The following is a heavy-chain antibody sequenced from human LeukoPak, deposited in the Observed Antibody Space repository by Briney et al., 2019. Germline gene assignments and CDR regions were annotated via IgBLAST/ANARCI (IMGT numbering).Heavy chain of an antibody. CDR2: ISPSGGST. D-gene: IGHD2-2*01. CDR3: AREGQGGTSSAFDY. CDR1: GYTFTSYG. J-gene: IGHJ4*02. Sequence: ASVKVSCKASGYTFTSYGIGWVRQAPGQGLEWMGIISPSGGSTSYAQKFQGRVTMTRDMSTSTVYMELSSLRSEDTAVYYCAREGQGGTSSAFDYWGQGTLVTVSS. V-gene: IGHV1-46*01.